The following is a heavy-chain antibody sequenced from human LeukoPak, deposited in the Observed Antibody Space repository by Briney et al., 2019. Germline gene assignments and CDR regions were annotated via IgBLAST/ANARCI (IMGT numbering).Heavy chain of an antibody. J-gene: IGHJ6*03. V-gene: IGHV4-34*01. CDR1: GGSFSGYY. Sequence: SETLSLTCAVYGGSFSGYYWSWIRQPPGKGLEWIGEINHSGSTYYNPSLKSRVTISVDTSKNQFSLKLSSVTAADTAVYYCEFRFEVPAAVDYYYMDVWGKGTTVTVSS. CDR3: EFRFEVPAAVDYYYMDV. D-gene: IGHD2-2*01. CDR2: INHSGST.